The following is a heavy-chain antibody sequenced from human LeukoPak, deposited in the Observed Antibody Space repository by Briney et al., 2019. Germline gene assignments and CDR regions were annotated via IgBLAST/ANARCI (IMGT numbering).Heavy chain of an antibody. CDR1: GYTFTGYY. Sequence: ASVKVSCKASGYTFTGYYMHWVRQAPGQGLEWMGWINPNSGGTNYAQKFQGRVTMTRDTSISTAYMELSRLRSDDTAVYYCAAIGIAVAGLEFDYWGQGTLVTVSS. J-gene: IGHJ4*02. V-gene: IGHV1-2*02. CDR2: INPNSGGT. CDR3: AAIGIAVAGLEFDY. D-gene: IGHD6-19*01.